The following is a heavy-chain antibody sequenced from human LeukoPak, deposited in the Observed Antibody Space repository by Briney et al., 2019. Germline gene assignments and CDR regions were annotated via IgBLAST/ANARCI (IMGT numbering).Heavy chain of an antibody. V-gene: IGHV3-7*01. J-gene: IGHJ4*02. D-gene: IGHD4-17*01. CDR1: GFTFSSYW. Sequence: GGSLRLSCAASGFTFSSYWMSWVRQAPGKGLEWVANIKQDGSEKYYVDSVKGRFTISRDNAKNSLYLQMNSLRAEDTAVYYCARDGVYGDYAPFDYWGQGTLVTVSS. CDR3: ARDGVYGDYAPFDY. CDR2: IKQDGSEK.